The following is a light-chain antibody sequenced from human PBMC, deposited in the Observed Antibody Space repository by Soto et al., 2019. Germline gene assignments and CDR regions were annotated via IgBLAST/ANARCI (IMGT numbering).Light chain of an antibody. V-gene: IGLV2-11*01. CDR1: SSDVGGYNY. Sequence: QSALTQPRSVSGSPGQSVSISCTGTSSDVGGYNYVSWFQHSPGKAPKLLIYDVTKRPSGVPDRFSGSKSGNTASLTISGLQAEDDADYYCCSYAGSDTGYVFGRGTKLTVL. J-gene: IGLJ2*01. CDR3: CSYAGSDTGYV. CDR2: DVT.